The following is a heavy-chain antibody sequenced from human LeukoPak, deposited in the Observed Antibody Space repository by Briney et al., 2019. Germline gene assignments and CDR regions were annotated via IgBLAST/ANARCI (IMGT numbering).Heavy chain of an antibody. Sequence: GGSLRLSCAASGFTFSSYEMNWVRQAPGKGREGVSYISSSGSTIYYADPVKGRFTISRDNAKNSLYLQMNSLRAEDTAVYYCARDLGSSWSSYFDYWGEGALVTVSS. V-gene: IGHV3-48*03. J-gene: IGHJ4*02. CDR2: ISSSGSTI. CDR1: GFTFSSYE. D-gene: IGHD6-13*01. CDR3: ARDLGSSWSSYFDY.